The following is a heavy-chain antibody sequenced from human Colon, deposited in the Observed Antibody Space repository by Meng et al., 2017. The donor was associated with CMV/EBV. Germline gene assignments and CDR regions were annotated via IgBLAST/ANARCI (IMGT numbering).Heavy chain of an antibody. J-gene: IGHJ6*02. Sequence: GGSLRLSCAASGFTFSSYSMNWVRQAPGKGLEWVSSISSSSSYIYYADSVKGRFTISRDNAKNSLYLQMNSLRAEDTAVYHCARDDIVVVPAAIAVMDVWGQGTTVTVSS. CDR2: ISSSSSYI. CDR3: ARDDIVVVPAAIAVMDV. CDR1: GFTFSSYS. D-gene: IGHD2-2*01. V-gene: IGHV3-21*01.